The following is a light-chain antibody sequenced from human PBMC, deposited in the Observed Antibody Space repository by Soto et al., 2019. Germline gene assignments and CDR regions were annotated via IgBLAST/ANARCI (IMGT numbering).Light chain of an antibody. CDR3: QQLNSYPVT. V-gene: IGKV1-9*01. Sequence: DIQLTQSPSFLSASVGDRVTITCRASQAISHYLAWYQQRPGKAPKLLIYAASTLQTGVPSRFSGSGSGREFTLTISSLQPEDFATYYCQQLNSYPVTFGPGTNLDI. J-gene: IGKJ3*01. CDR1: QAISHY. CDR2: AAS.